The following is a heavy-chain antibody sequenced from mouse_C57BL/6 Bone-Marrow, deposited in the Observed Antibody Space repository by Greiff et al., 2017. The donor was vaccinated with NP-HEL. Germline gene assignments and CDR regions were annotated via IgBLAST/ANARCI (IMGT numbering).Heavy chain of an antibody. CDR1: GYTFTSYW. J-gene: IGHJ3*01. D-gene: IGHD2-9*01. V-gene: IGHV1-59*01. Sequence: VQLQQPGAELVRPGTSVKLSCKASGYTFTSYWMHWVKQRPGQGLEWIGVIDPSDSYTNYNQKFKGKATLTVDTSSSTAYMQLSSLTSEDSAVYYCARPTIVTTRFAYWGQGTLVTVSA. CDR3: ARPTIVTTRFAY. CDR2: IDPSDSYT.